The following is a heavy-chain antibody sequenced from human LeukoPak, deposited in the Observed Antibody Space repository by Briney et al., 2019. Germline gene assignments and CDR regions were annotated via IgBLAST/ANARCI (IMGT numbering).Heavy chain of an antibody. J-gene: IGHJ4*02. CDR1: GFTFDDYA. Sequence: GGSLRLSCAASGFTFDDYAMYWVRQAPGKGLEWVSGISWNSGSIGYADSVKGRFTISRDNAKNSLYLQMNSLRAGDTALYYCAKVEGGSYYYDSSGYYDYWGQGTLVTVSS. CDR2: ISWNSGSI. D-gene: IGHD3-22*01. V-gene: IGHV3-9*01. CDR3: AKVEGGSYYYDSSGYYDY.